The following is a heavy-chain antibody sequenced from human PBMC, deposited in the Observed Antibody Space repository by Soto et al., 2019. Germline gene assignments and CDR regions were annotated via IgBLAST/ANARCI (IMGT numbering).Heavy chain of an antibody. D-gene: IGHD3-3*01. V-gene: IGHV3-74*01. J-gene: IGHJ6*02. CDR1: GFTFSNFR. CDR2: INNDGSGI. CDR3: TRDGGGLGV. Sequence: LRLSCAASGFTFSNFRMHWVRQAPGKGLVWVSRINNDGSGIYYADSVKGRFTISRDDAKNTLFLQMNSLRAEDTAVYYCTRDGGGLGVWGQGTTVTVSS.